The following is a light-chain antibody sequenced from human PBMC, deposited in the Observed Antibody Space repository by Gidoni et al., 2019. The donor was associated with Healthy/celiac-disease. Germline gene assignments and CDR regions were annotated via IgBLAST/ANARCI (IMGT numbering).Light chain of an antibody. CDR3: QSADSSGTYPDKLV. J-gene: IGLJ2*01. Sequence: SYELTQPPSVSVSPGQTARITCSGDALPKQYAYWYQQKPGPAPVLVIYKDSERPSGIPERFSGSSSGTTVTLTISGVQAEDEADYYCQSADSSGTYPDKLVFGGGTKLTVL. CDR1: ALPKQY. V-gene: IGLV3-25*02. CDR2: KDS.